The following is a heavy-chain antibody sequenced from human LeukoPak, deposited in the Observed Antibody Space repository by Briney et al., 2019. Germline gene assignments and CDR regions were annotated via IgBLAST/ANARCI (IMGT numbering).Heavy chain of an antibody. D-gene: IGHD3-9*01. V-gene: IGHV4-39*01. J-gene: IGHJ5*02. CDR3: ARGKLVAVRYFDWLSVAHNWFDP. CDR2: IYYSGST. CDR1: GGSISSSSYY. Sequence: SETLSLTCTVSGGSISSSSYYWGWIRQPPGKGLEWIGSIYYSGSTYYNPSLKSRVTISVDTSRNQFSLKLSSVTAADTAVYYCARGKLVAVRYFDWLSVAHNWFDPWGQGTLVTVSS.